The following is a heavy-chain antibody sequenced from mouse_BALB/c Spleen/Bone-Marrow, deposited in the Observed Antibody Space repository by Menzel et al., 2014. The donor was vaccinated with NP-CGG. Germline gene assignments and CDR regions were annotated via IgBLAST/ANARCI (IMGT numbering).Heavy chain of an antibody. CDR2: IGSGDSST. J-gene: IGHJ2*01. D-gene: IGHD1-1*01. Sequence: EVKVIESGGGLVKPGGSLKLSCAASGFTFSSYAMSWVRQTPEKRLGWVATIGSGDSSTYYPDSVKGRFTISRDYAKNTLYLQMSSLRSEDTAMYYCARSGSSYYYWGQGTTLTVSS. CDR3: ARSGSSYYY. V-gene: IGHV5-9-1*01. CDR1: GFTFSSYA.